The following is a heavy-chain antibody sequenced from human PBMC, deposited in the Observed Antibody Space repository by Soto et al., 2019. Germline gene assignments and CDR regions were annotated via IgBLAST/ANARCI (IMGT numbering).Heavy chain of an antibody. CDR1: GFTFSSYS. V-gene: IGHV3-21*01. CDR3: ARDTWFCXFGGCSTSCSRCYGMDV. CDR2: ISSSSSYI. J-gene: IGHJ6*02. Sequence: GGSLRLSCAASGFTFSSYSMNWVRQAPGKGLEWVSSISSSSSYIYYADSVKGRFTISRDNAKNSLYLQMNSLRAEDTAVYYCARDTWFCXFGGCSTSCSRCYGMDVWGQGTTVTVSS. D-gene: IGHD2-2*01.